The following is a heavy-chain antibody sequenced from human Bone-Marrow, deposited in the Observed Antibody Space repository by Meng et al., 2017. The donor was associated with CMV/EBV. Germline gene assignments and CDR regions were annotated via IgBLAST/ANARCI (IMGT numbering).Heavy chain of an antibody. V-gene: IGHV3-30*04. CDR1: GFTFSSYA. CDR2: ISYDGSNK. D-gene: IGHD2-2*01. Sequence: GGSLRLSCAASGFTFSSYAMHWVRQAPGKGLEWVAVISYDGSNKYYADSVKGRFTISRDNSKNTLYLQMNSLRAEDTAVYYCAKELGYCSSTSCYWEYYYYYYGMDVWGQGTTVTVSS. J-gene: IGHJ6*02. CDR3: AKELGYCSSTSCYWEYYYYYYGMDV.